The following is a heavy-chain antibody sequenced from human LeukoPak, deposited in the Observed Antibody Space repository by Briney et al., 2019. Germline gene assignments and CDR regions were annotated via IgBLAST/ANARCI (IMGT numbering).Heavy chain of an antibody. CDR1: GDSITSYF. J-gene: IGHJ3*02. CDR3: ARRNYDVLSGYYDAFDI. V-gene: IGHV4-59*01. D-gene: IGHD3-3*01. Sequence: SETLSLTCTVSGDSITSYFWSWIRQPPGKGLEWIGYIYYSGSTDYNPSLNSRVTISVDTSKNQFSLKLKSVTAADTAVYYCARRNYDVLSGYYDAFDIWDQGTMVTVSS. CDR2: IYYSGST.